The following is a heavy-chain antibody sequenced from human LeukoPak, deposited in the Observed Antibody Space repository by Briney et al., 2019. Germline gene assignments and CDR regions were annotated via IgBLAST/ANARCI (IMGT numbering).Heavy chain of an antibody. CDR3: ATSGWYLLPGVY. CDR1: GGSFSGYY. CDR2: IYYSGST. V-gene: IGHV4-59*04. D-gene: IGHD6-19*01. Sequence: SETLSPTCAVYGGSFSGYYWSWIRQPPGKGLEWIGYIYYSGSTYYNPSLESRVTISVDTSKNQFSLKLSSVTAADTAVYYCATSGWYLLPGVYWGQGTLVTVSS. J-gene: IGHJ4*02.